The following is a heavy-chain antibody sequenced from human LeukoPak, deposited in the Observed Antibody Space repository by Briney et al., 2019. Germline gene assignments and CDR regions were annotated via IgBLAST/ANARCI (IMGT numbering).Heavy chain of an antibody. CDR2: ISSSSSYI. V-gene: IGHV3-21*01. D-gene: IGHD6-19*01. CDR1: GFTFSSYS. CDR3: ARSGSGWYGFDY. J-gene: IGHJ4*02. Sequence: PGGSLRLSCAASGFTFSSYSMNWVRQAPGKGLEWVSSISSSSSYIYYADSVKGRFTIPRDNAKDSLYLQMNSLRAEDTAVYYCARSGSGWYGFDYWGQGTLVTVSS.